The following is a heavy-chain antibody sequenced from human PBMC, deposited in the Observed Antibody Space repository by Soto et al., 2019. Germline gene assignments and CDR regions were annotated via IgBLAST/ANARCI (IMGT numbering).Heavy chain of an antibody. CDR2: IYYSGST. CDR3: ARRYGGNFDY. D-gene: IGHD1-26*01. CDR1: GGSISNYY. Sequence: SETLSLTCTVSGGSISNYYWSWIRQPPGKGLEWIGYIYYSGSTNYNPSLKSRVTISVDTSKNQFSLKLSSVTAADTAVYYCARRYGGNFDYWGQGTLVTVSS. V-gene: IGHV4-59*01. J-gene: IGHJ4*02.